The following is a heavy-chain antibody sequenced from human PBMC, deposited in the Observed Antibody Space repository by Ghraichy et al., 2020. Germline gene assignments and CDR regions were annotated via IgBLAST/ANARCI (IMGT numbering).Heavy chain of an antibody. CDR1: GFSLSTSGVG. D-gene: IGHD2-15*01. V-gene: IGHV2-5*02. CDR2: IYWDDDK. Sequence: SGPTLVKPTQTLTLTCTFSGFSLSTSGVGVGWIRQPPGKALEWLALIYWDDDKRYSPSLKSRLTITKDTSKKQVVVTMTNMDPVDTATYYCVHSPPDCSSSGCSLSNWFDPWGQGTLVTVSS. J-gene: IGHJ5*02. CDR3: VHSPPDCSSSGCSLSNWFDP.